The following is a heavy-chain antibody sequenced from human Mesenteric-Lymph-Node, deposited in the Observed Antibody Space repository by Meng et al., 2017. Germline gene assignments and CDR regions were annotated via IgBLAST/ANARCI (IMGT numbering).Heavy chain of an antibody. J-gene: IGHJ4*02. CDR2: IDGSGST. CDR3: ARHVYGDSYGF. Sequence: QWHVKSAGLGLVQLSATLCLIWGFSGVSIISNFRWSWVRQPPGKVLEWIGDIDGSGSTNYNPSLNSRISISVDTSKNQFSLNLSSLTAADTAVYYCARHVYGDSYGFWGQGTLVTVSS. D-gene: IGHD4-17*01. CDR1: GVSIISNFR. V-gene: IGHV4-4*02.